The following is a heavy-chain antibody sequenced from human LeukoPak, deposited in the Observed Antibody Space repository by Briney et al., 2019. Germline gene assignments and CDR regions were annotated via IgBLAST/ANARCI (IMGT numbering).Heavy chain of an antibody. CDR3: ARFYANEWELPH. CDR1: GFAFSQFP. V-gene: IGHV3-30*03. CDR2: ISHDGGNK. D-gene: IGHD1-26*01. J-gene: IGHJ4*02. Sequence: GGSLRLSCVASGFAFSQFPVHWVRQAPGKRLEWVAFISHDGGNKKYGDSVKGRFTISRDNSKNTLYLQMNSLRAEDTAVYYCARFYANEWELPHWGQGTLVTVSS.